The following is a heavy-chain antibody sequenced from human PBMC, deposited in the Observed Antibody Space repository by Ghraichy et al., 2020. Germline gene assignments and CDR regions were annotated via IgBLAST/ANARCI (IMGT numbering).Heavy chain of an antibody. J-gene: IGHJ4*02. CDR1: GFAFSSYA. Sequence: GSLRLSCSASGFAFSSYAMHWVRQAPGKGLEYVSAISSNGGSTYYADSVKGRFTISRDNSKNTLYLQMSSLRAEDTAVYYCVKDLWAVAGGVMFDYWGQGTLVTVSS. CDR2: ISSNGGST. D-gene: IGHD6-19*01. V-gene: IGHV3-64D*06. CDR3: VKDLWAVAGGVMFDY.